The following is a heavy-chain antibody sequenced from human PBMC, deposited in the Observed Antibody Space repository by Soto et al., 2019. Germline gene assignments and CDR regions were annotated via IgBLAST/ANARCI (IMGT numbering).Heavy chain of an antibody. D-gene: IGHD6-13*01. V-gene: IGHV3-7*03. J-gene: IGHJ4*02. CDR2: IKQDGSEK. Sequence: PGGSLRLSCAASGFTFSSYWMSWVRQAPGKGLEWVANIKQDGSEKYYVDSVKGRFTISRDDSKNSLYLQMSSLKSEDTAVYYCARGSSSARDFDYWGQGTLVTVSS. CDR1: GFTFSSYW. CDR3: ARGSSSARDFDY.